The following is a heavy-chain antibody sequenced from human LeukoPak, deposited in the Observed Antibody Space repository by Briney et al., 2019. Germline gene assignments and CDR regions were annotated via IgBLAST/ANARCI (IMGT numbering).Heavy chain of an antibody. D-gene: IGHD4-17*01. Sequence: PSETLSLTCSVSGGSMSSYYWGWIRQPAEKGLEWIGRLRTTGSTNYNPSLKSRVTMSLDTSKKQFSLKLTSVTAADTAVYYCARSDYGGDPTYDAFGLWGQGTMVTVSS. V-gene: IGHV4-4*07. CDR3: ARSDYGGDPTYDAFGL. CDR2: LRTTGST. J-gene: IGHJ3*01. CDR1: GGSMSSYY.